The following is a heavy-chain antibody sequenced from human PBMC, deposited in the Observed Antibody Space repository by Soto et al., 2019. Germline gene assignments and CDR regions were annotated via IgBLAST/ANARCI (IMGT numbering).Heavy chain of an antibody. CDR3: ARERGSSWYYYYYGMDV. D-gene: IGHD6-13*01. CDR1: GYTFTGYY. J-gene: IGHJ6*02. Sequence: ASVKVSCKASGYTFTGYYMHWVRQAPGQGLEWMGWINPNSGGTNYAQKFQGRVTMTRGTSISTAYMELSRLRSDDTAVYYCARERGSSWYYYYYGMDVWGQGTTVTVSS. V-gene: IGHV1-2*02. CDR2: INPNSGGT.